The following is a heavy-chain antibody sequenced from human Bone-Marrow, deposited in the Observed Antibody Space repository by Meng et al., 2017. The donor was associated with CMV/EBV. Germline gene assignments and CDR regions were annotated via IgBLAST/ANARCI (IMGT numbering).Heavy chain of an antibody. V-gene: IGHV3-21*01. Sequence: GGSLRLSCAASGFTFSSYSMNWVRQAPGKGLEWVSSISSSSSYIYYADSVKGRFTISRDNAKNSLYLQMNSLRAEDTAVYYCARDGLKGYCSSTSCYCYWGQGTRVTVSS. CDR1: GFTFSSYS. CDR2: ISSSSSYI. J-gene: IGHJ4*02. D-gene: IGHD2-2*01. CDR3: ARDGLKGYCSSTSCYCY.